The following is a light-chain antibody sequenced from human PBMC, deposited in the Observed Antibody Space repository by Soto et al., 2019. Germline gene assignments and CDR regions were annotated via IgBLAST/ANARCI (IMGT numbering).Light chain of an antibody. CDR2: DAA. CDR1: QSVSSY. CDR3: QQRSNWPPIT. J-gene: IGKJ5*01. Sequence: EIVLTQSPATLSLSPGEIATLSCRASQSVSSYLAWYQQKPCQAPRLLIYDAANRATGIPARFSGSGSGTDFTLTISSLEPEEFAVYYCQQRSNWPPITFGQGTRLEI. V-gene: IGKV3-11*01.